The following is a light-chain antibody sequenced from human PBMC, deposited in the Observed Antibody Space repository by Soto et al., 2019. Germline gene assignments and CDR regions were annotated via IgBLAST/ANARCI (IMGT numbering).Light chain of an antibody. V-gene: IGKV3-15*01. CDR3: QQYYTWPS. CDR1: QSVSPN. CDR2: AAS. Sequence: EILMTQSPATLSVSPGERATLSCRASQSVSPNVAWYQQRPGQAPRLLIYAASTRATGIPGRFSGSGSGTEFTLTISSLESEDFAVYYCQQYYTWPSFGQGTRLEIK. J-gene: IGKJ5*01.